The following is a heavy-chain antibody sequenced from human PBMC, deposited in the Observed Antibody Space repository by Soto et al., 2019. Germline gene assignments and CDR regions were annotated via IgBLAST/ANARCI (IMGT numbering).Heavy chain of an antibody. CDR1: GYSFTSYW. Sequence: PGESLKISCKGSGYSFTSYWISWVRQMPGKGLEWMGRIVPSDSYTNYSPSFQGHVTISADKSISTAYLQWSSLKASDAAMYYCASHPPRSSRGDYWGQGTLVTVSS. V-gene: IGHV5-10-1*01. CDR2: IVPSDSYT. CDR3: ASHPPRSSRGDY. D-gene: IGHD1-26*01. J-gene: IGHJ4*02.